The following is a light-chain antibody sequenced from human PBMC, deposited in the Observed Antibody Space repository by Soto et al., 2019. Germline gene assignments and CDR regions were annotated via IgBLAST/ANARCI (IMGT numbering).Light chain of an antibody. CDR2: EGS. J-gene: IGLJ2*01. CDR1: RSDVGSYNL. V-gene: IGLV2-23*03. Sequence: QSALTQPASVSGSPGQSTTISCPGTRSDVGSYNLVSWYQQHPGKAPKLMIYEGSKRPSGVSNRFSGSKSGNTASLTISGLQAEDEADYYCCSYAGSSTFVVFGGGTKLTVL. CDR3: CSYAGSSTFVV.